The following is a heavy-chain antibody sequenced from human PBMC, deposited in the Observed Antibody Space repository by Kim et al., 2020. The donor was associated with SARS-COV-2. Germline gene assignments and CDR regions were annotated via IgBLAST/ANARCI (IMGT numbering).Heavy chain of an antibody. V-gene: IGHV3-48*03. CDR3: ARLRREGGRMVATFEGSIPGDFDY. CDR2: ISSSGSTI. J-gene: IGHJ4*02. Sequence: GGSLRLSCAASGFTFSSYEMNWVRQAPGKGLEWVSYISSSGSTIYYADSVKGRFTISRDNAKNSLYLQMNSLRAEDTAVYYCARLRREGGRMVATFEGSIPGDFDYWGQGTLVTVSS. D-gene: IGHD5-12*01. CDR1: GFTFSSYE.